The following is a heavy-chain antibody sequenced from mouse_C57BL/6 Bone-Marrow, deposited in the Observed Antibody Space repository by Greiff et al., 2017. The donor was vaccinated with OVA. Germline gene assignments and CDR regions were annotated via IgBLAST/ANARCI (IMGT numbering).Heavy chain of an antibody. J-gene: IGHJ1*03. CDR2: IYPRSGTT. D-gene: IGHD2-1*01. CDR3: AGELYYGNFYWYFDV. Sequence: VQLQQSGAELARPGASVKLSCTASGYTFTSYGISWVKQRTGQGLAWLGEIYPRSGTTYYNETFKGPATLTADKSSSTAYLELRSLTSEDSAVYFCAGELYYGNFYWYFDVWGKGTTVTVSS. CDR1: GYTFTSYG. V-gene: IGHV1-81*01.